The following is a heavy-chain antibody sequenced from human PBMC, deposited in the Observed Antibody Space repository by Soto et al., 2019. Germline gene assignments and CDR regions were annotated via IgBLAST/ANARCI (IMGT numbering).Heavy chain of an antibody. D-gene: IGHD6-19*01. J-gene: IGHJ4*02. CDR1: GFTFGGSA. CDR2: IRSKTNSYAT. V-gene: IGHV3-73*01. CDR3: TRQTDAVQWLVVPTDYNFDY. Sequence: GGSLRLSCAASGFTFGGSAMHWVRQASGKGLEWVGHIRSKTNSYATAYAESVKGRFTISRDDSMNTAYLQMNSLKTEDTAVYFCTRQTDAVQWLVVPTDYNFDYWGQGTLVTVLL.